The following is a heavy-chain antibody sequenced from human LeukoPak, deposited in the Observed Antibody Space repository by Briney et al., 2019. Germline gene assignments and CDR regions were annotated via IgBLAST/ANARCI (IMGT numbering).Heavy chain of an antibody. Sequence: SETLSLTCTVSGGSISSSSYYWVWIRQPPGKGREWIGSIYYSGSTYYNPSLKSRVSISVHTSKNQFSLKLRSVTAADTAVYYCARPVPSRLGWFDPWGQGTLVTVSS. J-gene: IGHJ5*02. D-gene: IGHD1-1*01. V-gene: IGHV4-39*01. CDR3: ARPVPSRLGWFDP. CDR2: IYYSGST. CDR1: GGSISSSSYY.